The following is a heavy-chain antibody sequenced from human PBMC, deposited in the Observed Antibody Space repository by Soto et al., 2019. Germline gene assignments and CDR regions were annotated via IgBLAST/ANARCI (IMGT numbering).Heavy chain of an antibody. D-gene: IGHD1-20*01. CDR2: ISAYNGNT. Sequence: ASVQVSCKASCYTFPSYGISWVRQAPGQGLEWMGWISAYNGNTNYAQKLQGRVTMTTDTSTSTAYMELRSLRSDDTAVYYCARESDNWNAFDYWGQGNLVTVSS. V-gene: IGHV1-18*04. J-gene: IGHJ4*02. CDR1: CYTFPSYG. CDR3: ARESDNWNAFDY.